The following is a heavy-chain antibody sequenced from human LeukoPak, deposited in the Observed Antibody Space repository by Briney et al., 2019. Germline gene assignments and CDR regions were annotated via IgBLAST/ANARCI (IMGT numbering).Heavy chain of an antibody. CDR1: GYSISSGYY. J-gene: IGHJ4*02. Sequence: SETLSLTCAVSGYSISSGYYWGWIRQPPGKGLEWIGSIYHSGSTYYNPSLKSRVTISVDTSKNQFSLKLSSVTAADTAVYYCARSLLWFGELLWDALDYWAREPWSPSPQ. CDR2: IYHSGST. D-gene: IGHD3-10*01. CDR3: ARSLLWFGELLWDALDY. V-gene: IGHV4-38-2*01.